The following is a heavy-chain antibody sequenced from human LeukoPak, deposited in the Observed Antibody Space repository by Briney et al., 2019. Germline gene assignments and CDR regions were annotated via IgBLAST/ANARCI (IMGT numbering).Heavy chain of an antibody. CDR2: INNRGTST. D-gene: IGHD6-13*01. CDR3: AKDKAAAGKEIDY. Sequence: GGSLRLSCAASGFTFSSYAMGWVRQAPGEGLEWVSTINNRGTSTYYADSVKGRFTISRDNSKNTLYLQMNSLRAEDTAVYYCAKDKAAAGKEIDYWGQGTLVTVSS. V-gene: IGHV3-23*01. CDR1: GFTFSSYA. J-gene: IGHJ4*02.